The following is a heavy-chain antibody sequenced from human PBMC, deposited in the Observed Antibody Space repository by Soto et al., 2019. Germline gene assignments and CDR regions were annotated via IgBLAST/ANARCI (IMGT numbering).Heavy chain of an antibody. J-gene: IGHJ4*02. CDR1: GGSISSYH. Sequence: PSETLSLTCTVSGGSISSYHWSWIRQPPGKGLEWIGYIHYTGRTKYNPSLKSLVSISLATSKNQFSLKMTSVSAADTAVYYCARDTLGGYDTSGYFHPGGFDYWGQGALVTVSS. CDR3: ARDTLGGYDTSGYFHPGGFDY. CDR2: IHYTGRT. D-gene: IGHD3-22*01. V-gene: IGHV4-59*01.